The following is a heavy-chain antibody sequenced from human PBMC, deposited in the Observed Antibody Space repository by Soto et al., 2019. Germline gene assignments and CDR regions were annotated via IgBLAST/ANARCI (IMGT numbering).Heavy chain of an antibody. J-gene: IGHJ3*02. CDR3: ARTTSWAAPFDI. D-gene: IGHD3-16*01. Sequence: SETLSVTCTVSGGSISSGGYYWSWIPQHPGKGLEWIGYIYYSGSTYYNPSLKSRVTISVDTSKNQFSLKLSSVTAADTAVYYCARTTSWAAPFDIWGQGTMVTVSS. V-gene: IGHV4-31*03. CDR1: GGSISSGGYY. CDR2: IYYSGST.